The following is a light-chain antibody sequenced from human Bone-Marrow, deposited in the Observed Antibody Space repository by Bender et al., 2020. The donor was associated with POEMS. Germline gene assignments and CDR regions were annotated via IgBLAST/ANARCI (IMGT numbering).Light chain of an antibody. Sequence: LTQPPSVSVSPGQTARITCSGSELGERDVSWYQQKPGQSPVLVIYHDTKRPSGIPERFSGSNSGNTATLTISGTQAMDEADYYCQAWDTYSVIFGGGTKLTVL. V-gene: IGLV3-1*01. J-gene: IGLJ2*01. CDR2: HDT. CDR3: QAWDTYSVI. CDR1: ELGERD.